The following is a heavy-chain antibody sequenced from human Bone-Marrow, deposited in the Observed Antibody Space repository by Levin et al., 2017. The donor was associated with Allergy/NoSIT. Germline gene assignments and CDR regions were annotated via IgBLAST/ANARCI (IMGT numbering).Heavy chain of an antibody. D-gene: IGHD3-10*01. CDR2: ISSSSSYI. J-gene: IGHJ3*02. V-gene: IGHV3-21*01. Sequence: RRERRKGGGQAPGKGREGVSSISSSSSYISSAASVPGRFTISRDNAKNSLYLQMNSLRAEDTAVYYCASPYGSGFDSFDIWGQGTMVTVSS. CDR1: RRER. CDR3: ASPYGSGFDSFDI.